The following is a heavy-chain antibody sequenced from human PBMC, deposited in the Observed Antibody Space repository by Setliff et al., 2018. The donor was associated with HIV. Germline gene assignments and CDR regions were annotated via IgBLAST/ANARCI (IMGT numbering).Heavy chain of an antibody. CDR3: ARGSRSRVVVTVPYYYMDV. J-gene: IGHJ6*03. D-gene: IGHD2-21*02. CDR1: GYTFDAKY. CDR2: INPNSGGT. V-gene: IGHV1-2*02. Sequence: ASVKVSCKTSGYTFDAKYIHWARQAPGQGLEWMGWINPNSGGTNYARKFQGRVTMTRDTSISTAYMELNSLRSEDTAVYYCARGSRSRVVVTVPYYYMDVWGKGTTVTVSS.